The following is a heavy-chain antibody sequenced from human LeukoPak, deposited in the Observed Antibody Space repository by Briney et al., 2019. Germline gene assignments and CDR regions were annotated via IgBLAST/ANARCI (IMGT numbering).Heavy chain of an antibody. J-gene: IGHJ4*02. CDR3: ARDPDSSGQYYFDY. CDR1: GYTFTSYG. V-gene: IGHV1-18*01. CDR2: ISAYNGNT. D-gene: IGHD6-19*01. Sequence: ASVKVSCKASGYTFTSYGISWVRQAPGQGLEWMGWISAYNGNTNYAQKLQGRVTMTTDTSTSTAYMELRSLRSEDTAVYYCARDPDSSGQYYFDYWGQGTLVTVSS.